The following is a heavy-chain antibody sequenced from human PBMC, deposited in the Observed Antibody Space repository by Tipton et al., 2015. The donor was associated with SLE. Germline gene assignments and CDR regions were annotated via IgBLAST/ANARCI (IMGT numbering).Heavy chain of an antibody. V-gene: IGHV1-8*01. Sequence: QLVQSGPEVKKPGASVKVSCKASGYTFTSYDINWVRQATGQGPEWVGWMNPNSGNTGYTQKFQGRVTMTWNTSISTAYMELSSVRSEDTAGYYCGEWSRDIWGQGTMVTVSS. CDR3: GEWSRDI. CDR1: GYTFTSYD. J-gene: IGHJ3*02. D-gene: IGHD2-8*01. CDR2: MNPNSGNT.